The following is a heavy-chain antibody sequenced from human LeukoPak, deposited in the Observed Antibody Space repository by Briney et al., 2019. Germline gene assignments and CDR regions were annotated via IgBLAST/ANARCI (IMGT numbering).Heavy chain of an antibody. V-gene: IGHV4-59*01. CDR2: IYYSGST. D-gene: IGHD3-10*01. CDR1: GGSISSYY. CDR3: ARSDYYGSGTYY. J-gene: IGHJ4*02. Sequence: SETLSLTCTVSGGSISSYYWSWIRQPPGKGLEWIGYIYYSGSTNCNPSLKSRVTISVDTSKNQFSLKLSSVTAADTAVYYCARSDYYGSGTYYWGQGTLVTVSS.